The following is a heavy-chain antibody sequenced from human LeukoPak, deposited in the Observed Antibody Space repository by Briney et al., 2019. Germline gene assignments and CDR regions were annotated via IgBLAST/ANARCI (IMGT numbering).Heavy chain of an antibody. CDR1: GYTFTSYG. V-gene: IGHV1-18*01. J-gene: IGHJ4*02. CDR2: ISAYNGNT. Sequence: ASVKVSCKASGYTFTSYGISWVRQAPGQGLEWMGWISAYNGNTNYAQKLQGRVTMTTDTSTSTAYMELRSLRSDDTAVYYCARGGWPNSSGWYRFDYWGQGTLVTVSS. CDR3: ARGGWPNSSGWYRFDY. D-gene: IGHD6-19*01.